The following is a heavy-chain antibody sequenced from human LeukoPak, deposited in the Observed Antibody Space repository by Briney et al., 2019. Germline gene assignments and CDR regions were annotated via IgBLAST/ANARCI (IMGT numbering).Heavy chain of an antibody. D-gene: IGHD6-19*01. J-gene: IGHJ3*02. Sequence: GASVKVSCKASGGTFSSYAISWVRQAPGQGLEWMGGIIPIFGTANYAQKFQGRVTITTDESTSTAYMELSSLRSEDTAVYYCARDYISFGSGWIGNHDAFDIWGQGTMVTVSS. CDR1: GGTFSSYA. CDR2: IIPIFGTA. V-gene: IGHV1-69*05. CDR3: ARDYISFGSGWIGNHDAFDI.